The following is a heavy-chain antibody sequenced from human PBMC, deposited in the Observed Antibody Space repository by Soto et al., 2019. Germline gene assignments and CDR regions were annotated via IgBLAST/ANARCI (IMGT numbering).Heavy chain of an antibody. CDR3: ARALSSAAGLYFDF. Sequence: SETLSLTCTVSGGSISSYYWSWIRQPAGKGMEWIGRIHTTDGTNYNPSLKSRVTMSIDTSNNQFSPKLSSLTAADTAVYYCARALSSAAGLYFDFWGQGTLVTVSS. CDR2: IHTTDGT. V-gene: IGHV4-4*07. J-gene: IGHJ4*02. CDR1: GGSISSYY. D-gene: IGHD6-13*01.